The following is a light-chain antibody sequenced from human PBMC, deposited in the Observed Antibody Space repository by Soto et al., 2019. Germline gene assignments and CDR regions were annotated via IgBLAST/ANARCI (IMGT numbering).Light chain of an antibody. Sequence: EIVLTQSPGTLSLSPGERATLSCRASQNISNYLIWYQQKPGQAPRLLIYGASSRATGIPDRFSGSGSGTDFTLTISRLEPEDFAVYYCHQYGSSSWTFGQGTKVDIK. J-gene: IGKJ1*01. CDR2: GAS. CDR1: QNISNY. V-gene: IGKV3-20*01. CDR3: HQYGSSSWT.